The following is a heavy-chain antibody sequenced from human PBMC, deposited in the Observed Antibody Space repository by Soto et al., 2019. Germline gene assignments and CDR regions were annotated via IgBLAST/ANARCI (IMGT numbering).Heavy chain of an antibody. CDR3: AKPSVAHAAAGRGGGAEFGY. J-gene: IGHJ4*02. D-gene: IGHD6-13*01. V-gene: IGHV3-23*01. CDR2: ISGSGGST. Sequence: EVQLLESGGGLVQPGGSLRLSCAASGFPFSTCAMAWVLQAPGKGLEWVSTISGSGGSTYRADSVKGRFTISRDNAKNTGYQQTKSLRAEDSAVYYCAKPSVAHAAAGRGGGAEFGYWGQGTLVTVSS. CDR1: GFPFSTCA.